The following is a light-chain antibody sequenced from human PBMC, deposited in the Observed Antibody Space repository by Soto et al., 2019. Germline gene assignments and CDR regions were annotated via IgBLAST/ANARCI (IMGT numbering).Light chain of an antibody. Sequence: QSALTQPRSVSGPPGQSVTISCTGTSSDVGGYNYVSWYQQHPGKAPKLMIYDVSKRPSGVPDRFSGSKSGNTASLTISGLQAEDEADYYCCSYAGSALFGGGTKVTVL. CDR3: CSYAGSAL. CDR2: DVS. CDR1: SSDVGGYNY. V-gene: IGLV2-11*01. J-gene: IGLJ2*01.